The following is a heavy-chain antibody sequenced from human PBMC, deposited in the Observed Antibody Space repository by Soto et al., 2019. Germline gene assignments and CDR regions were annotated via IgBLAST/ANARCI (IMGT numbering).Heavy chain of an antibody. V-gene: IGHV1-69*12. CDR1: GGTFSSYA. CDR3: ASQTYSGSYYGWFDP. Sequence: QVQLVQSGAEVKKPGSSVKVSCKASGGTFSSYAISWVRQAPGQGLEWMGGIIPIFGTANYAQKFQGRVTITADESTSTADMELSSLRSEDTAVYYCASQTYSGSYYGWFDPWGQGTLVTVSS. CDR2: IIPIFGTA. J-gene: IGHJ5*02. D-gene: IGHD1-26*01.